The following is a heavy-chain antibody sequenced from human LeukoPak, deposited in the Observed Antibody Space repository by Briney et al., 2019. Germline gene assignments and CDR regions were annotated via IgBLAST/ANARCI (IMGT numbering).Heavy chain of an antibody. D-gene: IGHD3-9*01. Sequence: PSETLSLTCTVSGGSISSYYWSWIRQLPGKGLEWIGYIYYSGSTNYNPSLKSRVTISVDTSKNQFSLKLSSVTAADTAVYYCARAAKPVLRYFDWLYHDYWGQGTLVTVSS. CDR1: GGSISSYY. J-gene: IGHJ4*02. V-gene: IGHV4-59*01. CDR2: IYYSGST. CDR3: ARAAKPVLRYFDWLYHDY.